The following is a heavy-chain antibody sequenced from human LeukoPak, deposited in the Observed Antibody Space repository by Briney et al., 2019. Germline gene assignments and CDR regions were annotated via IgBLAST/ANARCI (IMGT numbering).Heavy chain of an antibody. D-gene: IGHD6-13*01. CDR1: GFTSSSYW. J-gene: IGHJ5*02. Sequence: GGSLRLSCAASGFTSSSYWMHWVRQAPGKGLVWVSRINSDGSSTDYADSVKGRFTISRDNAKNTLSLQMNSLRAEDTAVYYCARVLAVAGSSILRSWGQGTLVTVSS. CDR2: INSDGSST. CDR3: ARVLAVAGSSILRS. V-gene: IGHV3-74*01.